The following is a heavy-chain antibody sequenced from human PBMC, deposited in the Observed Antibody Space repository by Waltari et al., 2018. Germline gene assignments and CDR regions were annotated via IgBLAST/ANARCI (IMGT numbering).Heavy chain of an antibody. CDR2: IYRGGST. J-gene: IGHJ3*02. D-gene: IGHD1-26*01. V-gene: IGHV3-53*02. Sequence: EVQLVETGGGLIQPGGSLRLSCAASEFTVSRSYMTWVRQAPGKGLEWVSVIYRGGSTFYADPVKGRFTISRDDSKNTLYLQMSNLRAEDTAVYYCARDHGVSYLEGALDIWGQGTMVTVSS. CDR1: EFTVSRSY. CDR3: ARDHGVSYLEGALDI.